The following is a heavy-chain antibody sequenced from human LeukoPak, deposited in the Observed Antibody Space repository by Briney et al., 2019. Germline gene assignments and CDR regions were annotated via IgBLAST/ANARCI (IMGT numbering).Heavy chain of an antibody. D-gene: IGHD6-6*01. J-gene: IGHJ3*02. Sequence: GGSLRLSCAASGFTFSSYWMHWVRQAPGKGLVWVSRINSDGRNTNYADSVKGRFTISRDNAKNTLFLQMNSLRAENTAVYYCARPRSYEAFDIWGQGTMVTVSS. CDR2: INSDGRNT. CDR1: GFTFSSYW. V-gene: IGHV3-74*01. CDR3: ARPRSYEAFDI.